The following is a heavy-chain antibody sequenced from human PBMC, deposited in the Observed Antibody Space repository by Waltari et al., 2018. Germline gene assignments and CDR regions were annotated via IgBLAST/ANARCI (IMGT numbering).Heavy chain of an antibody. D-gene: IGHD3-10*01. J-gene: IGHJ5*02. CDR3: ARLRFSDYGSGSYYNGDNWFDP. Sequence: QVQLQESGPGLVKPSGTLSLTCAVSGGSISSSNWWSWVRQPPGKGREWIGEIYHSGSTNYNPSLKRRVTISVDKSKNQFSLKLSSVTAADTAVFYCARLRFSDYGSGSYYNGDNWFDPWGQGTLVTVSS. CDR1: GGSISSSNW. CDR2: IYHSGST. V-gene: IGHV4-4*02.